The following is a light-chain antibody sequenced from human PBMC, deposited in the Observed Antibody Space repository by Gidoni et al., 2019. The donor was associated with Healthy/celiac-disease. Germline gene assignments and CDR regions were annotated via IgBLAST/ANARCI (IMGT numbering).Light chain of an antibody. CDR2: EVS. V-gene: IGLV2-14*01. J-gene: IGLJ2*01. Sequence: QSALTQPASVPGSPGQSITISCTGTSSDVGGYNYVSWYQQHPGKAPKLMIYEVSNRPSGVSNRFSGSKSGNTASLTISGLQAEDEADYYCSSYTSSSTRGVFGGGTKLTVL. CDR1: SSDVGGYNY. CDR3: SSYTSSSTRGV.